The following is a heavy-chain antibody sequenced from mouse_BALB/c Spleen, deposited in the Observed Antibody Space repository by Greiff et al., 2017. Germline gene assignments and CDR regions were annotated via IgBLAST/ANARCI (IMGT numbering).Heavy chain of an antibody. D-gene: IGHD1-1*01. CDR1: GFTFSSYA. CDR2: IISGGSYT. Sequence: EVQVVESGGGLVKPGGSLKLSCAASGFTFSSYAMSWVRQTPEKRLEWVATIISGGSYTYYPDSVKGRFTISRDNAKNTLYLQMSSLRSEDTAMYYCARHEDYETEGDYFDYWGQGTTLTVSS. CDR3: ARHEDYETEGDYFDY. V-gene: IGHV5-9-3*01. J-gene: IGHJ2*01.